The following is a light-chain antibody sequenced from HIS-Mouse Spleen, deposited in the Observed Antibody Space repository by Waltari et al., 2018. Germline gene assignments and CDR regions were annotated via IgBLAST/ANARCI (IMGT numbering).Light chain of an antibody. CDR3: YSTDSSGNHRV. Sequence: SYELTQPPSVSLSPGQTSRITCSGDALPKNSAYWYQQKSGQAPVLVIYEDSKRPPGIPERFSGSSSGTMATLTISGAQVEDEADYYCYSTDSSGNHRVFGGGTKLTVL. V-gene: IGLV3-10*01. CDR2: EDS. J-gene: IGLJ2*01. CDR1: ALPKNS.